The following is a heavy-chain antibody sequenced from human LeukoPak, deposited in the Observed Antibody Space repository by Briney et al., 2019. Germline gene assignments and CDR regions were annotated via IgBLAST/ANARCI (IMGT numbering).Heavy chain of an antibody. CDR1: GYTFTSYG. D-gene: IGHD2-2*01. CDR2: ISSYNGNT. Sequence: ASVKVSCKTSGYTFTSYGFSWVRQAPGQGLEWMGWISSYNGNTNYAQKLQGRVTMTTDTSTSTAYMELRSLRSDDTAVYYCARENQLLRNYLDYWGQGTLVTVSS. J-gene: IGHJ4*02. V-gene: IGHV1-18*01. CDR3: ARENQLLRNYLDY.